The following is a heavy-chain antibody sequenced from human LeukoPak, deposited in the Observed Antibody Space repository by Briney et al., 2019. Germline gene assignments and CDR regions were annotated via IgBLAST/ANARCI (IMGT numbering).Heavy chain of an antibody. CDR3: ARVRGYSSGWYAVWFDP. CDR1: GGTFSSYA. D-gene: IGHD6-19*01. Sequence: APVKVSCKAPGGTFSSYAISWVRQAPGQGLEWMGGIIPIFGTANYAQKFQGRVTITADKSTSTAYMELSSLRSEDTAVYYCARVRGYSSGWYAVWFDPWGQGTLVTVSS. V-gene: IGHV1-69*06. J-gene: IGHJ5*02. CDR2: IIPIFGTA.